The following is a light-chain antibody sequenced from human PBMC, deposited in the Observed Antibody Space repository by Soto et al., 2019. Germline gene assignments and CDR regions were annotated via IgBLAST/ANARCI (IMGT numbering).Light chain of an antibody. CDR3: CSYAGSYTPVV. CDR1: SSDVGGYNY. V-gene: IGLV2-11*01. Sequence: QSALTQPRSVSGSPGQSVTISCTGTSSDVGGYNYVSWYQQHPGKAPKLMIYDVSKRPSGVPDRFSGSKSGNTACLTISGLQAEDESEYYCCSYAGSYTPVVFGGGTKLTVL. J-gene: IGLJ2*01. CDR2: DVS.